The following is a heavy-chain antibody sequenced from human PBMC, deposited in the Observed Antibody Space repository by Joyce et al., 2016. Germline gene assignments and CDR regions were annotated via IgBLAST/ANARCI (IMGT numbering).Heavy chain of an antibody. D-gene: IGHD5-12*01. CDR1: GGSISSAHW. CDR3: ARNGAYSQDS. CDR2: IYLGGST. J-gene: IGHJ5*01. Sequence: QVQLQESGPGLVKPSGTLSLTCAVSGGSISSAHWWSWVRQPPGKGLEWIGEIYLGGSTTYNPSLKSRGTISVDKSKNQLSLKRNSVTAADTAVYYGARNGAYSQDSWGQGTLVTVSS. V-gene: IGHV4-4*02.